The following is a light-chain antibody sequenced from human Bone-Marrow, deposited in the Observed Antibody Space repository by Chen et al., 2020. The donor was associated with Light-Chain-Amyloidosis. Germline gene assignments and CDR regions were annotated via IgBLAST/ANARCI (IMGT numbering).Light chain of an antibody. CDR1: SGSIATNY. CDR2: EDD. V-gene: IGLV6-57*01. CDR3: QSYQGSSQGV. Sequence: NFMLTQPHSVSESQGKTVIISCTRSSGSIATNYVQWYQQRPGSSPTTVIYEDDQRPSGVPDRFSGSIDRSSNSASLTISGLKTEAEAGYYCQSYQGSSQGVFGGGTKLTVL. J-gene: IGLJ3*02.